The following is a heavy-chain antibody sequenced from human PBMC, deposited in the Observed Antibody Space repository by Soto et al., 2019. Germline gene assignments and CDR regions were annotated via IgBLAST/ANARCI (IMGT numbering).Heavy chain of an antibody. CDR3: ARAYDILTVPNYAMDV. CDR2: ISAYNGNT. D-gene: IGHD3-9*01. J-gene: IGHJ6*02. CDR1: GYTFTSYG. V-gene: IGHV1-18*01. Sequence: ASVKVSCKASGYTFTSYGISWVRQAPGQGLEWMGWISAYNGNTNYAQKLQGRVTMTTDTSTSTAYMELRSLRSDDTAVYYCARAYDILTVPNYAMDVWGQGTQGTVSS.